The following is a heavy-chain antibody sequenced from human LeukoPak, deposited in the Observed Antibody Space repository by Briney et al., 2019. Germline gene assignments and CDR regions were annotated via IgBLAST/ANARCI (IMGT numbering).Heavy chain of an antibody. J-gene: IGHJ4*02. CDR3: VRGYSYGYHVSKTYYFDY. V-gene: IGHV3-21*01. D-gene: IGHD5-18*01. Sequence: GGSLRLSCVASGFTFSSYSMNWVRQAPGKGLEWVSSISSSSSYIYYADSVKGRFTISRDNAKNSLYLQMNSLRAEDTAVYYCVRGYSYGYHVSKTYYFDYWGQGTLVTVSS. CDR1: GFTFSSYS. CDR2: ISSSSSYI.